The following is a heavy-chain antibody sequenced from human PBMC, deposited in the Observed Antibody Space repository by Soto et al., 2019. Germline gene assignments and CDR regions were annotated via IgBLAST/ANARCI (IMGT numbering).Heavy chain of an antibody. D-gene: IGHD1-1*01. CDR3: ARDMRERGYYYGMDV. CDR1: GFTFSSYA. Sequence: SCAASGFTFSSYAMHWVRQAPGKGLEWVAVISYDGSNKYYADSVKGRFTISRDNSKNTLYLQMNSLRAEDTAVYYCARDMRERGYYYGMDVWGQGTTVTVSS. V-gene: IGHV3-30-3*01. CDR2: ISYDGSNK. J-gene: IGHJ6*02.